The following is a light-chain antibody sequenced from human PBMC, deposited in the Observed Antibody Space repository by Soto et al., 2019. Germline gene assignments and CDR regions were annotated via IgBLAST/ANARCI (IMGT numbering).Light chain of an antibody. Sequence: VLTPSPGSLSLSPRERATLSCRASQSVSSSYLAWYQQKPGQAPRLLIYGTSRRATDIPDRFSGSGSGTDFTLAIRRLEPEDFAVYYCRQFGYSPRTFGQGTKVDIK. J-gene: IGKJ1*01. V-gene: IGKV3-20*01. CDR2: GTS. CDR1: QSVSSSY. CDR3: RQFGYSPRT.